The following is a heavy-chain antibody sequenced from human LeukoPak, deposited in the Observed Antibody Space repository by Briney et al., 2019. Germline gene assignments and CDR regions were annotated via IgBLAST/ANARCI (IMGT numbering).Heavy chain of an antibody. V-gene: IGHV3-23*01. CDR2: ILGGAGST. CDR3: AHGSLYQLDY. Sequence: GGSLRLSCAASGFTFSSYWMHWVRQAPGKGLEWVSGILGGAGSTYYADSVKGRFTISRDNSKNTLYLQMNSLRAEDTAVYYCAHGSLYQLDYWGQGTLVTVSS. D-gene: IGHD2-2*01. CDR1: GFTFSSYW. J-gene: IGHJ4*02.